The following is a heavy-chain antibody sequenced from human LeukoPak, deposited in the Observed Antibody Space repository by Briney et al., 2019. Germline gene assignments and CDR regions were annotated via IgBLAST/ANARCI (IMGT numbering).Heavy chain of an antibody. CDR2: ISWDGGST. D-gene: IGHD2-2*02. CDR1: GFTFDDYA. J-gene: IGHJ6*03. V-gene: IGHV3-43D*04. Sequence: GGSLRLSCAASGFTFDDYAMHWVRQAPGKGLEWVSLISWDGGSTYYADSVKGRFTISRDNSKNSLYLQMNSLRAEDTALYYCAKDALDIVVVPAAINYYYYYMGVWGKGTTVTVSS. CDR3: AKDALDIVVVPAAINYYYYYMGV.